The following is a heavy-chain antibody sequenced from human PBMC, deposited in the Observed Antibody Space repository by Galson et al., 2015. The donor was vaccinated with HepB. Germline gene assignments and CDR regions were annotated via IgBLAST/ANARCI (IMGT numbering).Heavy chain of an antibody. D-gene: IGHD1/OR15-1a*01. Sequence: PALVKPTQTLTLTCTFSGFSLSTSGVGVGWIRQPPGKALEWLALFYWDDDKRYSQSLKSRLTITQDTSKNQVVLTMTNMDPVDTATYYCAQNTGPLFDPWGQGTLVTVSS. CDR1: GFSLSTSGVG. J-gene: IGHJ5*02. CDR2: FYWDDDK. V-gene: IGHV2-5*02. CDR3: AQNTGPLFDP.